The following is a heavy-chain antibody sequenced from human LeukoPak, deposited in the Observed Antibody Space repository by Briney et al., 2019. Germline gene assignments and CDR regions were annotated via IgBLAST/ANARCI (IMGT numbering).Heavy chain of an antibody. J-gene: IGHJ4*02. CDR1: GYTFTSYG. V-gene: IGHV1-18*01. D-gene: IGHD6-19*01. CDR2: ISAYNGNT. CDR3: AIWAVAGYFDY. Sequence: ASVKVSCKASGYTFTSYGISWVRQAPGQGLEWMGWISAYNGNTNYAQKLQGRVTMTADTSTSTAYMELRSLRSDDTAVYYCAIWAVAGYFDYWGQGTLVTVSS.